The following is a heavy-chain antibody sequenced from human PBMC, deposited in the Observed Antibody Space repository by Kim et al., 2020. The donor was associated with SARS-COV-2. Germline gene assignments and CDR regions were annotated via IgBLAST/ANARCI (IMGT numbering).Heavy chain of an antibody. J-gene: IGHJ4*02. V-gene: IGHV2-5*01. CDR3: AHSGYQLLRTFDY. Sequence: YRPSLKRRLTTTKETSKNQVVLTMTNMDPVDTATYYCAHSGYQLLRTFDYWGQGTLVTVSS. D-gene: IGHD2-2*01.